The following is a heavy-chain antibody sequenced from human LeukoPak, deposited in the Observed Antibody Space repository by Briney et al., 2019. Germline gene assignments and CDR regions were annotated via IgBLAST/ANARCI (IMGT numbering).Heavy chain of an antibody. CDR1: GFTFSSYS. D-gene: IGHD4-23*01. CDR3: AKDVGLLRRSHTNWFDP. Sequence: PGGSLRLSCAASGFTFSSYSMNWVRQAPGKGLEWVSYISSSSSTIYYADSVKGRFTISRDNSKNTLYLQMNSLRAEDTAVYYCAKDVGLLRRSHTNWFDPWGQGTLVTVSS. V-gene: IGHV3-48*01. CDR2: ISSSSSTI. J-gene: IGHJ5*02.